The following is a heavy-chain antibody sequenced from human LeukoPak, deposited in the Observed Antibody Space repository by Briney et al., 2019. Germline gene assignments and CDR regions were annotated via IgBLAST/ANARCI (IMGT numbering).Heavy chain of an antibody. CDR1: GFTFSDYY. J-gene: IGHJ3*02. CDR2: ISSSGSTI. CDR3: ARESSVETQNAFDI. D-gene: IGHD6-6*01. V-gene: IGHV3-11*04. Sequence: GGSLRLSCAASGFTFSDYYMSWIRQAPGKGLELVSYISSSGSTIYYADSVKGRFTISRDNAKNSLYLQMNSLRAEDTAVYYCARESSVETQNAFDIWGQGTMVTVSS.